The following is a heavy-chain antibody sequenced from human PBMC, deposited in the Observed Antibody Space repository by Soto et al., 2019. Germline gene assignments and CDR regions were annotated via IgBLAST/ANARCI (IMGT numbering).Heavy chain of an antibody. V-gene: IGHV1-3*01. Sequence: ASVTVSCKASGYTFTSYAMHWVRQAPGQRLEWMGWINAGNGNTKYSQQFQGRVIIARDTSASTTYMELSSLRSEDTAVYYCASPNSNSCSTYFNPWGQGTLVTVSS. D-gene: IGHD2-2*01. CDR1: GYTFTSYA. CDR2: INAGNGNT. J-gene: IGHJ5*02. CDR3: ASPNSNSCSTYFNP.